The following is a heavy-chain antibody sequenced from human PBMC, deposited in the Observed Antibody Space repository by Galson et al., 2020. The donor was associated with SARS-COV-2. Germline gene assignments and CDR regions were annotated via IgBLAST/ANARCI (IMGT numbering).Heavy chain of an antibody. CDR2: INPSGGST. V-gene: IGHV1-46*01. J-gene: IGHJ6*02. Sequence: ASVKVSCKASRYTFTSYYMHWVRQAPGQGLEWMGIINPSGGSTSYAQKFQGRVTMTRDTSTSTVYMELSSLRSEDTAVYYCARDLTVTTNYYYYYGMDVWGQGTTVTVSS. D-gene: IGHD4-17*01. CDR3: ARDLTVTTNYYYYYGMDV. CDR1: RYTFTSYY.